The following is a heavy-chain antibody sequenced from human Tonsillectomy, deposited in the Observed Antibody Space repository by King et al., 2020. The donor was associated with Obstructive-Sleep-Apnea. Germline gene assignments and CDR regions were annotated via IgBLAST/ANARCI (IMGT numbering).Heavy chain of an antibody. V-gene: IGHV4-4*07. J-gene: IGHJ3*02. D-gene: IGHD3-9*01. CDR2: IYASGST. Sequence: QLQESGPGLVKPSETLSLTCIVSGGSISSYYWSWIRQAAGKGLEWIGRIYASGSTNYNPSLKSRVTMSVDTSKRRFSLKLSSVTAAATAVYYCARDHIGPLRYLDWFTPGHDAFDIWGQGTMVTVSS. CDR1: GGSISSYY. CDR3: ARDHIGPLRYLDWFTPGHDAFDI.